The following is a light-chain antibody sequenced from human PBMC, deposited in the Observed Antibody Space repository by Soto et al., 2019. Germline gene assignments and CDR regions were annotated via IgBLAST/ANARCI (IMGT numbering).Light chain of an antibody. CDR2: AAS. Sequence: DIQMTQSPTSLSASVGDIVSITWLASQSIRSHLNWYQQKPGKAPKLLIYAASSLQSGVPSRFSGSGSGTDFTLTIRGLQPEDFATYYCQQSSGSRDWAFGQGTKVDIK. J-gene: IGKJ1*01. CDR3: QQSSGSRDWA. V-gene: IGKV1-39*01. CDR1: QSIRSH.